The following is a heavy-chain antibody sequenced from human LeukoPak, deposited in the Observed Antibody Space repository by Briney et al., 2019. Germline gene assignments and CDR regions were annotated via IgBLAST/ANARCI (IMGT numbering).Heavy chain of an antibody. V-gene: IGHV3-7*01. Sequence: GGSLRLSCAASGFTFNNHWMSWVRQAPGKGLEWVANIKQDGSEKYYADSVKGRFTISRDNVKNSLYLQMNSLRAEDTAVYYCVRSDYGDYDDAFDFWGQGTMVTVSS. D-gene: IGHD4-17*01. CDR2: IKQDGSEK. CDR3: VRSDYGDYDDAFDF. J-gene: IGHJ3*01. CDR1: GFTFNNHW.